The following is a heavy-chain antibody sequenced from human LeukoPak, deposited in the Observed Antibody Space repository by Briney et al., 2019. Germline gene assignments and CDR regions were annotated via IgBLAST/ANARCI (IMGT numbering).Heavy chain of an antibody. J-gene: IGHJ4*02. Sequence: GGSLRLSCAASGFTFSSYTMNWVRQAPGKGLEWVSSITSRSSYIYYADSVKGRFTISRDNSKNTLYLQMNSLRAEDTAVYYCAKDRESTSYDIRWGQGTLVTVSS. CDR2: ITSRSSYI. V-gene: IGHV3-21*04. D-gene: IGHD3-9*01. CDR1: GFTFSSYT. CDR3: AKDRESTSYDIR.